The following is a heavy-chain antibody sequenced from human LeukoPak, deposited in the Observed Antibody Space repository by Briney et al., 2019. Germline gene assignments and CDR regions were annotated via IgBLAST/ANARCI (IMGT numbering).Heavy chain of an antibody. V-gene: IGHV3-23*01. Sequence: PGGSLRLSCAASGFTFSSYAMSWVRQAPGKGLEWVSAISGSGGSTYYADSVKGRFTISRDNSKNTLYLQMNSPRAEDTAVYYCATTPLWFGELPDDYWGQGTLVTVSS. J-gene: IGHJ4*02. CDR3: ATTPLWFGELPDDY. CDR1: GFTFSSYA. CDR2: ISGSGGST. D-gene: IGHD3-10*01.